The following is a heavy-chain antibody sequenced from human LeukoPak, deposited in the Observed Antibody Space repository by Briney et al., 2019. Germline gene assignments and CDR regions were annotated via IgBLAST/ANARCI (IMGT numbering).Heavy chain of an antibody. CDR3: ARVIGGYTDDYYNYYGMDV. Sequence: GASVKVSCKASGGTFSSYAISWVRQAPGQGLEWMGGIIPIFGTANYAQKFQGRVTITADESTSTAYMELSSLRSEDTAVYYCARVIGGYTDDYYNYYGMDVWGQGTTVTVSS. J-gene: IGHJ6*02. V-gene: IGHV1-69*13. CDR1: GGTFSSYA. D-gene: IGHD1-26*01. CDR2: IIPIFGTA.